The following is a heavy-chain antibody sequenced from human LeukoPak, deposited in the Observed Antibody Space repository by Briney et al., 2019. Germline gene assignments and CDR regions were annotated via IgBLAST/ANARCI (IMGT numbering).Heavy chain of an antibody. V-gene: IGHV1-8*01. Sequence: AVSVKVSCKASGYTFTSYDINWVRQATGQGLEWMGWMNPNSGNTGYAQKFQGRVTMTRNTSISTAYMELSSLRSEDTAVYYCARVGIAARTDFDYWGQGTLVTVSS. CDR2: MNPNSGNT. D-gene: IGHD6-6*01. CDR3: ARVGIAARTDFDY. J-gene: IGHJ4*02. CDR1: GYTFTSYD.